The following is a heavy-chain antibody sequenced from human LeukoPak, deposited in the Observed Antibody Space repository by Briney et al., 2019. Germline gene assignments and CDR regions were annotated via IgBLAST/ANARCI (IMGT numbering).Heavy chain of an antibody. Sequence: QTGGSQRLSCAASGFTVSSDYMSWVRQAPGKGLEWVSIIYSGGSTYYADSVKGRFTISRDNSKNTLYLQMDSLRAEDTAVYYCARDSYCGGDCPLGFDYWGQGTLVTVSS. CDR3: ARDSYCGGDCPLGFDY. V-gene: IGHV3-53*01. CDR1: GFTVSSDY. CDR2: IYSGGST. J-gene: IGHJ4*02. D-gene: IGHD2-21*02.